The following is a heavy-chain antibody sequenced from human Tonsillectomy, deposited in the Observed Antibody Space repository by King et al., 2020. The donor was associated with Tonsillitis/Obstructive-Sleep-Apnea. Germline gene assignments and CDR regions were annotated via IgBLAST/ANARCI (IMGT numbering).Heavy chain of an antibody. CDR1: GFTFSIYA. CDR2: ISGSGGST. J-gene: IGHJ6*03. V-gene: IGHV3-23*04. Sequence: VQLVESGGGLVQPGGSLRLSCAASGFTFSIYAMSWVRQAPGKGLEWVSAISGSGGSTYYADSVKGRFTISRDNSKNTLYLQMNSLRAEDTAVYYCAKTPPRYDILTGYYYYYYMDVWGKGTTVTVSS. CDR3: AKTPPRYDILTGYYYYYYMDV. D-gene: IGHD3-9*01.